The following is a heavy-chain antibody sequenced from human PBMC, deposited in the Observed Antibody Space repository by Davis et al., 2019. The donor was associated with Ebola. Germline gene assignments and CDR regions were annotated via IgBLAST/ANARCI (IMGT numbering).Heavy chain of an antibody. CDR2: IWYDGSNK. Sequence: GGSLRLSCAAAGFTFNTYAMSWVRQAPGKGLERAAVIWYDGSNKYYADSVKGRFTISRDNSKNTLYLQMNSLRAEDTAVYYCAGEGPGYGDYPDYWGQGTLVTVSS. J-gene: IGHJ4*02. V-gene: IGHV3-33*08. CDR1: GFTFNTYA. D-gene: IGHD4-17*01. CDR3: AGEGPGYGDYPDY.